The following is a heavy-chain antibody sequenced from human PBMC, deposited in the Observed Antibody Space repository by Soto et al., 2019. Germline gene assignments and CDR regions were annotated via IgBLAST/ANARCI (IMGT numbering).Heavy chain of an antibody. CDR2: IYYSGST. J-gene: IGHJ3*02. CDR3: AGGRNIVAKIGAYDI. CDR1: GGSISSYY. Sequence: PSETLSLTCTVSGGSISSYYWSWIRQPPGKGLEWIGYIYYSGSTNYNPSLKSRVTISVDTSKNQFSLKLSSVTAADTAVYYCAGGRNIVAKIGAYDIWGQGKMVTVS. D-gene: IGHD5-12*01. V-gene: IGHV4-59*12.